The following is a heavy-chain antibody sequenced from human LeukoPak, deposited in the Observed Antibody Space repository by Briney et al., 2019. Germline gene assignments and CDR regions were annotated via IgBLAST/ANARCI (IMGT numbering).Heavy chain of an antibody. CDR2: IIPIFGTA. Sequence: ASVKVSCKASGGTFSSYAISWVRQAPGRGLEWMGGIIPIFGTANYAQKFQGRVTITTDESTSTAYMELSSLRSEDTAVYYCAETRYSGSWGFDYWGQGTLVTVSS. V-gene: IGHV1-69*05. D-gene: IGHD1-26*01. J-gene: IGHJ4*02. CDR1: GGTFSSYA. CDR3: AETRYSGSWGFDY.